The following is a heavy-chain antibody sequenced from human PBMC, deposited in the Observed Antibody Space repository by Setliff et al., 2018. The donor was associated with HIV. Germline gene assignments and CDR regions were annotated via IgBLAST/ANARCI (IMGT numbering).Heavy chain of an antibody. CDR3: ARDNLYYNTWNASPVYGLDV. Sequence: PGGSLRLSCAASGFTFRNYWMHWVRQAPGKGLVWVSRIDGDGSGTSYADSVQGRFTISRDNAKNSLYLQMDGLRAEDTAVYFCARDNLYYNTWNASPVYGLDVWGQGTTVTVSS. J-gene: IGHJ6*02. V-gene: IGHV3-74*01. D-gene: IGHD3-3*01. CDR2: IDGDGSGT. CDR1: GFTFRNYW.